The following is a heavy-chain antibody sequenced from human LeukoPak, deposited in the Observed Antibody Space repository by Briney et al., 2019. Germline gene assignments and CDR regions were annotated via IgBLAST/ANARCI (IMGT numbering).Heavy chain of an antibody. CDR3: ARDRAPMPFDP. CDR2: IYYSGST. V-gene: IGHV4-31*03. D-gene: IGHD2-2*01. CDR1: GGSISSGGYY. J-gene: IGHJ5*02. Sequence: NPSETLSLTCTVSGGSISSGGYYWSWIRQHPGTGLEWIGYIYYSGSTYYNPSLKSRVTISVDTSKNQFSLKLSSVTAADTAVYYCARDRAPMPFDPWGQGTLVTVSS.